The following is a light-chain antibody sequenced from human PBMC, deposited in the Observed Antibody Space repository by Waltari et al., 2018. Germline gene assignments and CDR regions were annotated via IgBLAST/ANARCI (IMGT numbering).Light chain of an antibody. CDR1: QSISSW. J-gene: IGKJ1*01. CDR3: QQYNSSSGT. V-gene: IGKV1-5*01. Sequence: DIQMTQSPSTLSASVGDRVTLTCRASQSISSWLAGYQQRPGKDPKLLIYDAYSLKSGVPSRFSGSGFGTEFTLTISSLQPDDFATYYCQQYNSSSGTFGQGTEVEIK. CDR2: DAY.